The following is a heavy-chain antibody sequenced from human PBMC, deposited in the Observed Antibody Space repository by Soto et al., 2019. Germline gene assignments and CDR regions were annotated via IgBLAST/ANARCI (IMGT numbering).Heavy chain of an antibody. CDR1: GFTFTSYA. CDR2: LTVTGDSA. D-gene: IGHD2-15*01. CDR3: AKNGCSYPACYPYYYYVDV. Sequence: GGSLRLSCAASGFTFTSYAMSWVRQAPGKGLEWVSSLTVTGDSAFYSDSVKGRFTISRDISKSTLYLQMNSLRAEDTAVYYCAKNGCSYPACYPYYYYVDVWGRGTTVTVSS. J-gene: IGHJ6*03. V-gene: IGHV3-23*01.